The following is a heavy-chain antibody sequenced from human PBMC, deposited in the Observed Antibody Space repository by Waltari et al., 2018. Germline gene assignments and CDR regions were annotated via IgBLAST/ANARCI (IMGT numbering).Heavy chain of an antibody. D-gene: IGHD1-1*01. V-gene: IGHV1-3*01. CDR2: INAGNGNT. CDR3: AAQELPTGAFDI. CDR1: GYTFTRSA. J-gene: IGHJ3*02. Sequence: QVQLVQSGAEVKKPGSSVKVSCKASGYTFTRSAMHWVRQAPGQRLEWMGWINAGNGNTKYSQKFQGRVTITRDTSASTAYMELSSLRSEDTAVYYCAAQELPTGAFDIWGQGTMVTVSS.